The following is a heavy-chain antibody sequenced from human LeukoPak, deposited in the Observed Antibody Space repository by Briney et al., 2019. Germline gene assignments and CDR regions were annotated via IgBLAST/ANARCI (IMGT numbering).Heavy chain of an antibody. V-gene: IGHV3-21*01. CDR2: ISSSSSYI. D-gene: IGHD2-15*01. Sequence: NPGGSLRLSCAASGFTFSSYSMNWVRQAPGKGLEWVSSISSSSSYIYYADSVKGRFTISRDNAKNSLYLQMNSLRAEDPAVYYCARLGFPVYYYYMDVWGKGTTVSVSS. CDR1: GFTFSSYS. CDR3: ARLGFPVYYYYMDV. J-gene: IGHJ6*03.